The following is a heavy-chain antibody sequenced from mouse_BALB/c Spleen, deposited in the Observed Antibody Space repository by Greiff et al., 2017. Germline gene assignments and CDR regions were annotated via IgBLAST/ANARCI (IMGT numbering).Heavy chain of an antibody. CDR2: ISSGGGNT. CDR3: ARLGYYAMDY. CDR1: GFTFSSYT. V-gene: IGHV5-9*03. J-gene: IGHJ4*01. Sequence: EVKLVESGGGLVKPGGSLKLSCAASGFTFSSYTMSWVRQTPEKRLEWVATISSGGGNTYYPDSVKGRFTISRDNAKNNLYLQMSSLRSEDTALYYCARLGYYAMDYWGQGTSVNVSS.